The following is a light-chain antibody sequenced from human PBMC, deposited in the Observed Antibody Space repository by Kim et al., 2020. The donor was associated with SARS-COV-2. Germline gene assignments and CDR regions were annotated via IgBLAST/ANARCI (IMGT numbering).Light chain of an antibody. CDR2: GNS. V-gene: IGLV1-40*01. J-gene: IGLJ2*01. CDR3: QSYDSSLSGSV. CDR1: SSNSGARYD. Sequence: RVTISCTGSSSNSGARYDVHWYQQLPGTAPKLLIYGNSNRPSGVPDRFSGSKSGTSASLAITGLQAEDEADYYCQSYDSSLSGSVFGGGTQLTVL.